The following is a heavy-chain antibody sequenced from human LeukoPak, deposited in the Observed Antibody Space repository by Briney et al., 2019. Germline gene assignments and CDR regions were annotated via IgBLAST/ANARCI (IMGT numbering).Heavy chain of an antibody. CDR2: ISGSGCST. D-gene: IGHD3-10*01. V-gene: IGHV3-23*01. J-gene: IGHJ4*02. CDR3: AKDRAYGSGSYFRLSDY. Sequence: GGTLRLSCAASGFTFGSYGMSWVRQAPGKGLEWVSAISGSGCSTYYADSVKGRFTISRDNSKNTLYLQMNSLRPEDTAVYYCAKDRAYGSGSYFRLSDYWGQGTLVTVSS. CDR1: GFTFGSYG.